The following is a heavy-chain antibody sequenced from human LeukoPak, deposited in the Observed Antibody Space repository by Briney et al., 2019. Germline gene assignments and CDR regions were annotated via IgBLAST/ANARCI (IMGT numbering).Heavy chain of an antibody. CDR1: GYSFSAYY. J-gene: IGHJ4*02. Sequence: ASVKVSCKASGYSFSAYYVHWVRQAPGQGLEWMAWINPKTGVTNYVKEFQGRVTMTRDTSISTVYMELSRLRSDDSAVYYCARDGSIFDNSGYYYLWWGQGTLVTVSS. CDR3: ARDGSIFDNSGYYYLW. V-gene: IGHV1-2*02. CDR2: INPKTGVT. D-gene: IGHD3-22*01.